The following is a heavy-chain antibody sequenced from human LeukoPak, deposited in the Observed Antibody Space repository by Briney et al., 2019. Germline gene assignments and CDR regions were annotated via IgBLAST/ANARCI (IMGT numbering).Heavy chain of an antibody. CDR1: GYSISSGYY. CDR3: ARESPDYYDSSGYYGY. J-gene: IGHJ4*02. CDR2: IYHSGST. V-gene: IGHV4-38-2*02. D-gene: IGHD3-22*01. Sequence: SETLSLTCTVSGYSISSGYYWGWIRQPPVKGLEWIGSIYHSGSTYYNPSLKSRVTISVDTSKNQFSLKLSSVTAADTAVYYCARESPDYYDSSGYYGYWGQGTLVTVSS.